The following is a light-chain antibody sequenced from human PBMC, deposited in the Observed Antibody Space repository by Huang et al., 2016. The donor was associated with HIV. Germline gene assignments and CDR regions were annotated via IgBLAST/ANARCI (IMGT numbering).Light chain of an antibody. CDR2: GAS. Sequence: EIVMTQSPATLSVSPGERATLSCRASQRISSNLAWYQQKPGKSPRFLIYGASTRATVIPVRFSGSASVTEFTLTISSLQSEDFAIYYCQQYNDWPLTFGGGTKVDIK. J-gene: IGKJ4*01. V-gene: IGKV3D-15*01. CDR3: QQYNDWPLT. CDR1: QRISSN.